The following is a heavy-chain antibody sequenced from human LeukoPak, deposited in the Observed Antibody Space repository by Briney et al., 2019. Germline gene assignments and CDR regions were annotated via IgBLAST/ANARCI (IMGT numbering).Heavy chain of an antibody. CDR2: IFHSGTT. V-gene: IGHV4-34*12. J-gene: IGHJ4*02. CDR3: ARENSGSYREFDY. CDR1: GASFSGYY. D-gene: IGHD1-26*01. Sequence: PSETLSLTCAVYGASFSGYYWSWIRQSPGRGLEWIGEIFHSGTTNYNPSLKSRVTMSVDTSKNHFSLRLSSVTAADTAVYYCARENSGSYREFDYWGQGTLVTVSS.